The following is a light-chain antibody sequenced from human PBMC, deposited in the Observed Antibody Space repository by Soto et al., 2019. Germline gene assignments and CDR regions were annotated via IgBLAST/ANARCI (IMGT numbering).Light chain of an antibody. CDR1: QSVSSW. CDR3: QHYSSYPLT. CDR2: KAS. Sequence: DVQMTQFPSTLSASVGDRVTITCRASQSVSSWLAWYQQKPGKAPKVLIYKASTLERGVPSRFSGGGSGTEFTLTIGSLQPDDFATYYCQHYSSYPLTFGGGTKVEIK. V-gene: IGKV1-5*03. J-gene: IGKJ4*01.